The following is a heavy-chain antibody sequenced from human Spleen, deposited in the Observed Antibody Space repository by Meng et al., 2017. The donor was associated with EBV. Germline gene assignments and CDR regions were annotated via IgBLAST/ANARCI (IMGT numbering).Heavy chain of an antibody. CDR3: AKDCFGDKDS. D-gene: IGHD2-21*01. CDR2: INEDGGIT. CDR1: GFTFSRYW. J-gene: IGHJ4*02. V-gene: IGHV3-74*01. Sequence: EVQLVESGGALVQPGESLRLSCAASGFTFSRYWMHWVRQAPGEGLIWISRINEDGGITTYADFVRGRFTISRDNAKNTVYLQMNNLRADDTAVYYCAKDCFGDKDSWGQGTLVTASS.